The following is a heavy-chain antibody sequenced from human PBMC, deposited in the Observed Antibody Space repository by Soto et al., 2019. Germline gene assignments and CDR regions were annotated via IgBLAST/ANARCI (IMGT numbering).Heavy chain of an antibody. Sequence: QVQLVESGGGVVQPGRSLRLSCAASGFTVSSYGMHWVRQAPGKGLEWVAVIWYDGSNKYYADSVKGRFTISSDNSKNTLYLQMNRLRAEDTAVYYCARGVVVVPAAMFGTSGYMDVWGKGTTVTVSS. J-gene: IGHJ6*03. CDR2: IWYDGSNK. V-gene: IGHV3-33*01. CDR1: GFTVSSYG. D-gene: IGHD2-2*01. CDR3: ARGVVVVPAAMFGTSGYMDV.